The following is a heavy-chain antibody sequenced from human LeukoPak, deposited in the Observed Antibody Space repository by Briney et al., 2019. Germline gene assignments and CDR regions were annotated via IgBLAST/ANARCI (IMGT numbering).Heavy chain of an antibody. D-gene: IGHD3-10*01. Sequence: GGSLRLSCAASGFTFDDYAMHWVRHAPGKGLEWVSGISWNSGSIVYADSVKGRFTISRDNAKNSLYLQMNSLRAEDTALYYCAKDRHAMVRGVSSDYWGQGTLVTVSS. CDR2: ISWNSGSI. CDR1: GFTFDDYA. CDR3: AKDRHAMVRGVSSDY. J-gene: IGHJ4*02. V-gene: IGHV3-9*01.